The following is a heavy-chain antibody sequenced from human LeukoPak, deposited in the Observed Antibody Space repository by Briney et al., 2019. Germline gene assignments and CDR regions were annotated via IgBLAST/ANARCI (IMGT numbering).Heavy chain of an antibody. CDR1: GFTFSNYW. CDR3: ARDKVVGATFFDY. V-gene: IGHV3-23*01. J-gene: IGHJ4*02. D-gene: IGHD1-26*01. Sequence: GGSLRLSCAASGFTFSNYWMHWVRQAPGKGLEWVSAISGSGGSTYYADSVKGRFTISRDNSKNTLYLQMNSLRDEDTAVYYCARDKVVGATFFDYWGQGTLVTVSS. CDR2: ISGSGGST.